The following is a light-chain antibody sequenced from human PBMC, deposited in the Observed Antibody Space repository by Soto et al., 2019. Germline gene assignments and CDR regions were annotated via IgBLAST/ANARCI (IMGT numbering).Light chain of an antibody. CDR2: GNS. J-gene: IGLJ2*01. CDR3: QSYDSSLNGVV. Sequence: QSVLTQPPSVSGAPGQRVTISCTGSSSNIGAGYDVHWYQQLPGTAPKVLIYGNSNRPSGVPDRFSGSKSGTSASLATTGLQAEEEADYYCQSYDSSLNGVVFGGGTKVTVL. V-gene: IGLV1-40*01. CDR1: SSNIGAGYD.